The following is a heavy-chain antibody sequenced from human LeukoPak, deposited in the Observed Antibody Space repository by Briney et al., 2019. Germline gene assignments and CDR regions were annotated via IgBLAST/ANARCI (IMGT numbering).Heavy chain of an antibody. V-gene: IGHV3-23*01. J-gene: IGHJ4*02. CDR2: ISGSGGST. CDR3: AKDDAARIAVAGTGFDY. Sequence: GGSLRLSCAATGFTFSSYAMSWVRQAPGKGLEWVSAISGSGGSTYYADSVKGRFTISRDNSKNTLYLQMNSLRAEDTAGYYCAKDDAARIAVAGTGFDYWGQGTLVTVSS. CDR1: GFTFSSYA. D-gene: IGHD6-19*01.